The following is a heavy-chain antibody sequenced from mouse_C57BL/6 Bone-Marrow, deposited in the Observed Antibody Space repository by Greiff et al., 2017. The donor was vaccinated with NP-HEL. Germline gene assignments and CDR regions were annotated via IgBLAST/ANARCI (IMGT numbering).Heavy chain of an antibody. Sequence: EVQLQQSGAELVKPGASVKLSCTASGFNIKDYYMHWVKQRTEQGLEWIGRIDPEDGETKYAPTFQGKAPITADTSSNTAYLQLSSLTSEDTDVYYCAGNYGGMDYWGQGTSVTVSS. CDR1: GFNIKDYY. V-gene: IGHV14-2*01. CDR3: AGNYGGMDY. D-gene: IGHD2-1*01. CDR2: IDPEDGET. J-gene: IGHJ4*01.